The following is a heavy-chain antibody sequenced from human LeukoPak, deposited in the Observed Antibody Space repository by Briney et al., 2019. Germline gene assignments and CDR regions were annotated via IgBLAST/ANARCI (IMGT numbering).Heavy chain of an antibody. Sequence: GGSLRLSCAASGFTFRNYVIQWVRQAPGKGLEWVAVTSSDLNVKLYADSVKGRFTISRDNSRSTLYLQMNSLRPEDTAIYYCARGGYYGSGSPPSLYFDYWGQGTLVTVSS. CDR3: ARGGYYGSGSPPSLYFDY. V-gene: IGHV3-30-3*01. CDR1: GFTFRNYV. CDR2: TSSDLNVK. J-gene: IGHJ4*02. D-gene: IGHD3-10*01.